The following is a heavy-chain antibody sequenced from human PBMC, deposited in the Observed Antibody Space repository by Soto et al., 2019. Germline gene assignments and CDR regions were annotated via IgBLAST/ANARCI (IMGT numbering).Heavy chain of an antibody. CDR3: ARLSPALYYDILTGYYKGNWFDP. V-gene: IGHV5-10-1*01. J-gene: IGHJ5*02. CDR1: GYSFTSYW. CDR2: IDPSDSYT. Sequence: GESLKISCKGSGYSFTSYWISWVRQMPGKGLEWMGRIDPSDSYTNYSPSFQGHVTISADKSISTAYLQWSSLKASDTAMYYCARLSPALYYDILTGYYKGNWFDPWGQGTLVTVSS. D-gene: IGHD3-9*01.